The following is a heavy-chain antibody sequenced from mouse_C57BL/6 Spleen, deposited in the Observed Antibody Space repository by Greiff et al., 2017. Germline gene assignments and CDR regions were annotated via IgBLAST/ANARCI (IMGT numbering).Heavy chain of an antibody. D-gene: IGHD1-1*01. J-gene: IGHJ4*01. CDR3: ARGFHLYGSSYRAMDY. CDR1: GYTFTSYW. Sequence: QVQLQQPGAELVKPGASVTMSCKASGYTFTSYWITWVKQRPGQGLEWIGDIYPGSGSTNYNEKFKSKATLTVDTSSSTAYMQLSSLTSEDSAVYYCARGFHLYGSSYRAMDYWGQGTSVTVSS. V-gene: IGHV1-55*01. CDR2: IYPGSGST.